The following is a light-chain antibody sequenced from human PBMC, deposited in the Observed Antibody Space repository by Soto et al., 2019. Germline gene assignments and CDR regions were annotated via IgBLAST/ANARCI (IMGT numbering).Light chain of an antibody. V-gene: IGKV1-5*01. CDR3: QQYNSYWVT. CDR1: QSISNW. J-gene: IGKJ5*01. CDR2: DAS. Sequence: DIQMTQSPSTLSESVGDRVTITCRASQSISNWLAWYQQKPGKAPKLLIYDASSLESGVPSRFSGSGSGTEFTLTISSLQPDDFATYYCQQYNSYWVTFGQGTRLEIK.